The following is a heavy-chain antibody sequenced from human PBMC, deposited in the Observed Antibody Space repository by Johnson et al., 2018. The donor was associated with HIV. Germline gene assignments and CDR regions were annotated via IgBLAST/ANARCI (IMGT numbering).Heavy chain of an antibody. CDR1: GFTFSSYA. J-gene: IGHJ3*02. D-gene: IGHD6-6*01. V-gene: IGHV3-30*04. CDR3: ARDGSQLVDAFDI. CDR2: ISYDGSNQ. Sequence: QVQLVESGGGVVQPGRSLRLSCAASGFTFSSYAMHWVRQAPGKGLEWVAVISYDGSNQYYADSVKGRFTISRDNSKNTLYLRMNSLRAEDTAVYYCARDGSQLVDAFDIWGRETMVIVSS.